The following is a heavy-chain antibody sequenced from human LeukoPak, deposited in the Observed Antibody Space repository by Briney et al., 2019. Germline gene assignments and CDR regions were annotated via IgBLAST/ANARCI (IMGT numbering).Heavy chain of an antibody. CDR1: GFTFSSYW. D-gene: IGHD3-10*01. CDR2: INSDGSST. Sequence: GGSLRLSCAASGFTFSSYWMHWVRQAPGKGLVWVSRINSDGSSTSYADSVKGRFTISRDNAKNTLYLQMNSLRAEDTAVYYCASNYGSGSSYYYYYYYMDVWGKGTTVTVSS. J-gene: IGHJ6*03. CDR3: ASNYGSGSSYYYYYYYMDV. V-gene: IGHV3-74*01.